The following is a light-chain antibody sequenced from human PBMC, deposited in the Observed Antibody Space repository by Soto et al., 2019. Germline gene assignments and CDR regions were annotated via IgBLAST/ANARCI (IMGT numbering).Light chain of an antibody. CDR1: SGHSSYA. CDR3: QTWGTGIQV. Sequence: QCVLTQSPSASASLGASVKLTCSLSSGHSSYAIAWHQQQPEKGPRYLMKLNSDGSHSKGDGIPDRFSGSSSGAERYLTISSLQSEDEADYYCQTWGTGIQVFGGGTQLTVL. J-gene: IGLJ2*01. CDR2: LNSDGSH. V-gene: IGLV4-69*01.